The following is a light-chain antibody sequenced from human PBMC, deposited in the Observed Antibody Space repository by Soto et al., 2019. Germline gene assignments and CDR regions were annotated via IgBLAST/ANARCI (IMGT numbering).Light chain of an antibody. J-gene: IGLJ1*01. Sequence: QSALTQPASVSGSPGQSITISCSGTSSDIGSYDHVAWYQQFPGKSPKLIIYAVSGRPSGVSDRFSGSKSGISASLTISGLQTEDEADYYCISYTDRQSYLFGTGTKATVL. CDR3: ISYTDRQSYL. V-gene: IGLV2-14*03. CDR1: SSDIGSYDH. CDR2: AVS.